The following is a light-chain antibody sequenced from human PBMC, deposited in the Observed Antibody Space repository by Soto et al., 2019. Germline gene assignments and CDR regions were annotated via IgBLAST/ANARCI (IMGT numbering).Light chain of an antibody. V-gene: IGKV3-15*01. CDR3: QQYNNWPPWT. J-gene: IGKJ1*01. CDR2: GAS. Sequence: EIVMTQSPATLSVSPGERATLSCRASQSVSSNLAWYQQKPGQAPRLLIYGASIRATGTPASFSGSGSGTEFTLTISSLQSEDFAVYYCQQYNNWPPWTFGQGTKVEIK. CDR1: QSVSSN.